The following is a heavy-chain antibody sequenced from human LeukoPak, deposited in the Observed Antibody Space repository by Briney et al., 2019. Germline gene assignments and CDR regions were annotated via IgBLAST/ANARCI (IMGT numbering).Heavy chain of an antibody. CDR2: TNPSSRNR. Sequence: ASVKVSCKASGYTFTDYEINWVRQASGQGLEWMGWTNPSSRNRAYAPKFEGRVTMTTDTSTSTAYMELRSLTSEDTAVYYCARNPSRSDTYFDLWGQGTQVTVSS. CDR3: ARNPSRSDTYFDL. V-gene: IGHV1-8*01. D-gene: IGHD5-18*01. CDR1: GYTFTDYE. J-gene: IGHJ4*02.